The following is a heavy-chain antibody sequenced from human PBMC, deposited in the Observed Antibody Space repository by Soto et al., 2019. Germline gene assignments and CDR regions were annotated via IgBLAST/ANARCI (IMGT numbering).Heavy chain of an antibody. D-gene: IGHD3-22*01. V-gene: IGHV1-18*01. CDR2: ISAYNGNT. Sequence: QVQLVQSGAEVKKPGASVKVSCKASGYTFTSYGISWVRQAPGQGLEWMGWISAYNGNTNYAQKLQGRVTMTTDTSTSTAYMELRSLRSDDTAVYYCARDKNYYDSSGYYYVSPDAFDIWGQGTMVTVSS. J-gene: IGHJ3*02. CDR1: GYTFTSYG. CDR3: ARDKNYYDSSGYYYVSPDAFDI.